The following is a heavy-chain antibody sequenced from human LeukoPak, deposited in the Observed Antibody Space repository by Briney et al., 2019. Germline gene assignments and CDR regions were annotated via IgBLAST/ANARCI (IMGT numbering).Heavy chain of an antibody. CDR2: INHWGST. CDR1: GGSFNGPY. V-gene: IGHV4-34*01. CDR3: ARRGGGSYPFYFDS. D-gene: IGHD1-26*01. J-gene: IGHJ4*02. Sequence: SETLSLTCAVYGGSFNGPYWTWIRQVPRTGLEWIGEINHWGSTNYNPSLKSRVTISIHSSKNQFSLMLNSVTAADTAIYYCARRGGGSYPFYFDSWGQGTLVTVPS.